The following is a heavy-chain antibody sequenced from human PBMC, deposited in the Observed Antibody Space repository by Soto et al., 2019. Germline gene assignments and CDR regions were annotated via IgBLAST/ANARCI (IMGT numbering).Heavy chain of an antibody. CDR3: TGDDY. CDR2: IRSKADTYAT. V-gene: IGHV3-73*02. Sequence: EVHLLESGGGLVQPGGSLKLSCAASGFNFSGSAMHWVRQASGKGLEWVGRIRSKADTYATAYTASVKGRFTVSRDDSKSTAYLQMNSLKTEDTAMYYCTGDDYWGQGTLVTVSS. CDR1: GFNFSGSA. J-gene: IGHJ4*02.